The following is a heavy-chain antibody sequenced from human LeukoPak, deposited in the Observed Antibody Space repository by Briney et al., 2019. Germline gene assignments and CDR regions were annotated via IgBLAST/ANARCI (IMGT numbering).Heavy chain of an antibody. CDR1: GFIVSANY. D-gene: IGHD4-11*01. CDR3: ARGRQCDF. Sequence: GGSLRLSCAASGFIVSANYMNWVRQAPGKGLEWVSVIYSGGSPFYADSVKGRFTISRDNSKNTVYLQMNSLRVEDTAVYYCARGRQCDFWGQGTLVTVPS. V-gene: IGHV3-53*01. CDR2: IYSGGSP. J-gene: IGHJ4*02.